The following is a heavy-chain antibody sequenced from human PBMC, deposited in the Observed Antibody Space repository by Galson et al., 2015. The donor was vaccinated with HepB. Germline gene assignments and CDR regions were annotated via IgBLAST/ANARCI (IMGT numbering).Heavy chain of an antibody. J-gene: IGHJ3*02. CDR2: IYSGGKT. D-gene: IGHD6-19*01. CDR1: GFTVSSNY. Sequence: SLRLSCAASGFTVSSNYMSWVRRAPGKGLEWVSIIYSGGKTYYADSVKGRFTISRDNSKNTLYLQMNSLRAEDTAVYYCAREVSSGWYGSPPNAFDIWGQGTMVTVSS. CDR3: AREVSSGWYGSPPNAFDI. V-gene: IGHV3-66*01.